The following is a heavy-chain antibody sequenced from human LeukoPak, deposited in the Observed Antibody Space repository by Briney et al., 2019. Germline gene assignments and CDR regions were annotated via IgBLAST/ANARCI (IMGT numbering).Heavy chain of an antibody. D-gene: IGHD6-13*01. CDR2: IYTSGST. CDR3: ARGRYLTTLGGAAAGFLDS. J-gene: IGHJ4*02. Sequence: SETLSLTCTVSGGSISSYYWNWIRQPAGKGLEWIGRIYTSGSTNYNPSLKSRVTMSVDTSKNQFSLKLSSVTAADTAVYYCARGRYLTTLGGAAAGFLDSWGQGTLVTVSS. V-gene: IGHV4-4*07. CDR1: GGSISSYY.